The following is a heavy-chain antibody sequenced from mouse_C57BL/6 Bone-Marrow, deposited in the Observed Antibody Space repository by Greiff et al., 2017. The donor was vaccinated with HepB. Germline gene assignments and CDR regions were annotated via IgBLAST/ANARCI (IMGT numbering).Heavy chain of an antibody. D-gene: IGHD1-1*01. J-gene: IGHJ4*01. CDR3: TREIYLFITTVVATEDYAMDY. CDR1: GYTFTDYE. V-gene: IGHV1-15*01. CDR2: IDPETGGT. Sequence: VQLVESGAELVRPGASVTLSCKASGYTFTDYEMHWVKQTPVHGLEWIGAIDPETGGTAYNQKFKGKAIMTADKSSSTAYMELRSLTSEDSAVYYCTREIYLFITTVVATEDYAMDYWGQGTSVTVSS.